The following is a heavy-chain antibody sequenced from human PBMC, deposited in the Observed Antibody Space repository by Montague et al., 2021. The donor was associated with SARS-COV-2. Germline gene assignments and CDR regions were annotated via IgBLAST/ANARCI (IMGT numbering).Heavy chain of an antibody. Sequence: SETLSLTCTVSGGSISSHYWTWIRQPPGKGLEWIGYIYYTGSTNYNPSLKSRVAISVDTSKNQFSLSLRSATAADTALYYCARFPPNGRWYLDLWGRGTLVTVSS. CDR3: ARFPPNGRWYLDL. CDR1: GGSISSHY. J-gene: IGHJ2*01. V-gene: IGHV4-59*11. CDR2: IYYTGST. D-gene: IGHD2-8*01.